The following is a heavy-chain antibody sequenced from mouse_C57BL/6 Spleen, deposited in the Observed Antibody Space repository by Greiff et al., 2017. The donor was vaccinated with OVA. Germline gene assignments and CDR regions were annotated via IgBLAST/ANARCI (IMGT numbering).Heavy chain of an antibody. V-gene: IGHV1-20*01. J-gene: IGHJ1*03. D-gene: IGHD1-1*01. CDR1: GYSFTGYF. Sequence: EVQLQQSGPELVKPGDSVKISCKASGYSFTGYFMNWVMQSHGKSLEWIGRINPYNGDTFYNQKFKGKATLTVDKSSSTAHMELRSLTSEDSAVYYCAREEITTVVEDWYFDVWGTGTTVTVSS. CDR2: INPYNGDT. CDR3: AREEITTVVEDWYFDV.